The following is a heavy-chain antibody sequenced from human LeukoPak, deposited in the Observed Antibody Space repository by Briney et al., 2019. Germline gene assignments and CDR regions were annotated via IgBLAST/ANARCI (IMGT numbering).Heavy chain of an antibody. J-gene: IGHJ4*02. CDR3: ARLPNDTPFDY. CDR2: IYPGDSDT. CDR1: GYSFTSYW. Sequence: GESLKISCKGSGYSFTSYWIGWVRQMPGKGLEWMGIIYPGDSDTRYSPSFQGQVTISVDKSISTACLQWSSLKASDTAVYYCARLPNDTPFDYWGQGTLVTVSS. V-gene: IGHV5-51*01. D-gene: IGHD2-15*01.